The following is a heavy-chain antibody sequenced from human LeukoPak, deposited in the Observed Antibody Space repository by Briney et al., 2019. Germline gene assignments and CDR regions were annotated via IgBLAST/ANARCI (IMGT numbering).Heavy chain of an antibody. J-gene: IGHJ4*02. D-gene: IGHD3-10*01. V-gene: IGHV5-51*01. Sequence: GESLKISCQVSGXIFTHYWSGWARQMPGNGLESMGFIYPADSDTTYSPSFQGQVTISADKSISTVYLQWSSLKASDTAMYYCARQSRDGSKTRGYYYDYWGQGTLVTVSS. CDR3: ARQSRDGSKTRGYYYDY. CDR1: GXIFTHYW. CDR2: IYPADSDT.